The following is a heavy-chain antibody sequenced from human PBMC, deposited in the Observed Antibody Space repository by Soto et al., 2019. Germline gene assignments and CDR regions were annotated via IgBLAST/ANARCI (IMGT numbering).Heavy chain of an antibody. CDR3: ARARSRIAAAGPTGPFDY. CDR2: ISYDGSNK. CDR1: GFTFSSYA. J-gene: IGHJ4*02. V-gene: IGHV3-30-3*01. D-gene: IGHD6-13*01. Sequence: GGSLRLSXAASGFTFSSYAMHWVRQAPGKGLEWVAVISYDGSNKYYADSVKGRFTISRDNSKNTLYLQMNSLRAEDTAVYYCARARSRIAAAGPTGPFDYWGQGTLVTVSS.